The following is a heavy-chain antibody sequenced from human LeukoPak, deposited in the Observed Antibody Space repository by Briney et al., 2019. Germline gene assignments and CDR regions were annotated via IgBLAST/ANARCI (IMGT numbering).Heavy chain of an antibody. CDR1: GYTFTNYG. V-gene: IGHV1-18*01. D-gene: IGHD3-22*01. J-gene: IGHJ4*02. CDR2: ISAYNGNT. Sequence: ASVKVSCKASGYTFTNYGISWVRQAPGQGLEWMGWISAYNGNTNYAQKLQGRVTMTTDTSTSTAYMELRSLRSDDTAVYYCARRFRDDSSGYYYYFDYWGQGTLVTVSS. CDR3: ARRFRDDSSGYYYYFDY.